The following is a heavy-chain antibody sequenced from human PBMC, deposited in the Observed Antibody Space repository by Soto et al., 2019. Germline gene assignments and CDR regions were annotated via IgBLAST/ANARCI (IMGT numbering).Heavy chain of an antibody. Sequence: SETLSLTCAVYGGSFSGYYWSWIRQPPGKGLEWIGEINHSGSTNYNPSLKSRVTISVDTSKNQFSLKLSSVTAADTAVYYCAREPVVVIPHYFDYWGQGTLVTVSS. CDR2: INHSGST. CDR1: GGSFSGYY. CDR3: AREPVVVIPHYFDY. D-gene: IGHD3-22*01. V-gene: IGHV4-34*01. J-gene: IGHJ4*02.